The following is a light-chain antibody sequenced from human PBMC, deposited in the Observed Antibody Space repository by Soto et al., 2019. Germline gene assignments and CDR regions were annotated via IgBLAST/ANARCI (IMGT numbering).Light chain of an antibody. CDR2: DVT. Sequence: QSALTQPASVSGSPGQSITISCTGTSSDVGGYKYVSWYQQHPGKAPKLMIYDVTNRPSGVSNRFSGSKSGNTASLTISGLQAEDEADYYCTSYTSTSTRVVFGGGTKLTFL. V-gene: IGLV2-14*01. J-gene: IGLJ2*01. CDR3: TSYTSTSTRVV. CDR1: SSDVGGYKY.